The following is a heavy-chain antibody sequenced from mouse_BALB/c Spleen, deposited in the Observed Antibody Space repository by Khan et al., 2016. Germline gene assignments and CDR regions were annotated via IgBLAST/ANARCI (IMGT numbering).Heavy chain of an antibody. CDR2: ILPGGGTT. V-gene: IGHV1-9*01. CDR1: GYTFRSYW. J-gene: IGHJ3*01. D-gene: IGHD1-1*01. CDR3: ARRRDYGSSPAWFAY. Sequence: QVQLKESGAELMKPGASVKISCKATGYTFRSYWIEWVKQRPGHGLEWIGEILPGGGTTNYNEKFQGKAIFTADSSSHTAYMQFSSLTSEDSAVYYCARRRDYGSSPAWFAYWGQGTLVTVSA.